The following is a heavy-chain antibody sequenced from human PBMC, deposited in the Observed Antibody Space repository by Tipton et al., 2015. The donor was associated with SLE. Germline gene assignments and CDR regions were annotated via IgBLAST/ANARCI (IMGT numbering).Heavy chain of an antibody. J-gene: IGHJ4*02. V-gene: IGHV4-59*01. CDR2: IHYSGST. CDR1: GGSISDYY. CDR3: ARGQRSCCF. D-gene: IGHD6-25*01. Sequence: TLSLTCTVSGGSISDYYWSWIRQPPGKGLEWIGYIHYSGSTNYNPSLESRVTISVDTSKNQFSLKLSSLTAADTAVLYCARGQRSCCFGGQGSLVTVSS.